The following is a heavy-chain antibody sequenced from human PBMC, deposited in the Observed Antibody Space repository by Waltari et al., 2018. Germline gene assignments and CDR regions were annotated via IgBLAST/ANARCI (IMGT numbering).Heavy chain of an antibody. Sequence: QVQLVQSGAEVKKPGASVKVSCTASGYTFTGYYMHWVRQAPGQGLGWMGWINPNSGGTNYAQKFQGRVTRTRESSISQADMEWSRLRSDDTAVYYCARGAGYYGSGSYYIDAFDIWGQGTMVTVSS. CDR3: ARGAGYYGSGSYYIDAFDI. D-gene: IGHD3-10*01. J-gene: IGHJ3*02. CDR2: INPNSGGT. CDR1: GYTFTGYY. V-gene: IGHV1-2*02.